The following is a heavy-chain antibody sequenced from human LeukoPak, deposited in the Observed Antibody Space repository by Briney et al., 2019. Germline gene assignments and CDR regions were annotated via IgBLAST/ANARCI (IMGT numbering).Heavy chain of an antibody. CDR1: GGSVGSSNYY. J-gene: IGHJ4*02. CDR3: ARRDYGGNPFDS. D-gene: IGHD4-23*01. V-gene: IGHV4-39*01. Sequence: SETLSLTCTVSGGSVGSSNYYWGWIRQPPGKGLEWIGTIYYSGNTYYNPSLKSRVTISVDTSKNQFSLKLSSVTAADTAVYYCARRDYGGNPFDSWGRGTLVTVSS. CDR2: IYYSGNT.